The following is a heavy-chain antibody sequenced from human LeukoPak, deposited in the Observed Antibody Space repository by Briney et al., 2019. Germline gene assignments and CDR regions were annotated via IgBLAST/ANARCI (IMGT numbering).Heavy chain of an antibody. CDR2: GYYSGST. J-gene: IGHJ5*02. CDR1: GGSVSSGSYY. V-gene: IGHV4-61*01. CDR3: AYNGSGSYNWFDP. D-gene: IGHD3-10*01. Sequence: PSGTLSLTCTVSGGSVSSGSYYWSWIRQPPGKGLECIVYGYYSGSTNYNPSLKSRVTISVDTFKNQFSLKLSSVTDADTAVYYCAYNGSGSYNWFDPWGQGTLVTVSS.